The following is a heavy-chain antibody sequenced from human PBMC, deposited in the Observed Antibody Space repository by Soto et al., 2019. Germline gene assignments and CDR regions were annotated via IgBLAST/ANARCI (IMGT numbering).Heavy chain of an antibody. CDR3: AKDKVPVVVPAPFDY. V-gene: IGHV3-30*18. Sequence: QVQLVESGGGVVQPGRSLRLSCAASGFTFSSYGMHWVRQAPGKGPEWVAVISYDGSNKYYADSVKGRFTISRDNSKNTLYLQMNSLRAEDTAVYYCAKDKVPVVVPAPFDYWGQGTLVTVSS. CDR1: GFTFSSYG. J-gene: IGHJ4*02. D-gene: IGHD2-21*02. CDR2: ISYDGSNK.